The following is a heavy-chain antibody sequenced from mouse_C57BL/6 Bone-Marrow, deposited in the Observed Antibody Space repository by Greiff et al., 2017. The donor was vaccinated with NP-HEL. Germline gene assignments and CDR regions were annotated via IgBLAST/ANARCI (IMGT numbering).Heavy chain of an antibody. Sequence: VHLVESGAELVRPGASVTLSCKASGYTFTDYEMHWVKQTPVHGLEWIGAIDPETGGTAYNQKFKGKAILTADKSSSTAYMELRSLTSEDSAVYYFTRSLYPVNAMGYWGQGTSVTVSS. J-gene: IGHJ4*01. D-gene: IGHD2-1*01. CDR2: IDPETGGT. CDR3: TRSLYPVNAMGY. V-gene: IGHV1-15*01. CDR1: GYTFTDYE.